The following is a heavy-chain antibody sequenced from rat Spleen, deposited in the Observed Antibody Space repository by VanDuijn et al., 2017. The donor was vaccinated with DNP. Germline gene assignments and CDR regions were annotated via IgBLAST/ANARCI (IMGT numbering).Heavy chain of an antibody. CDR3: VRHRIYNNLFDY. CDR2: IGYQGSGI. D-gene: IGHD1-10*01. J-gene: IGHJ2*01. Sequence: EVQLVESGGGLVQPGRSLKLSCVASGFTFSDYYMAWVRQAPKKGLEWVASIGYQGSGIYYGASVRGRFAVSRDDAESTLYLQMNSLTSEDTAAYYCVRHRIYNNLFDYWGQGVMVTVSS. V-gene: IGHV5-22*01. CDR1: GFTFSDYY.